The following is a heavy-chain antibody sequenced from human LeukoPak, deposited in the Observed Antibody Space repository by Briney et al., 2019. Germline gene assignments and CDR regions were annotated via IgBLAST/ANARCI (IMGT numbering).Heavy chain of an antibody. Sequence: GGSLRLSCAASGFTFSSYSMNWVRQAPGKGLEWVSYISSSSSTIYYADSVKGRFTISRDNGKNSLYLQMNSLRAEDTALYYCVRESFYYFNYWGQGTLVTVSS. V-gene: IGHV3-48*04. J-gene: IGHJ4*02. CDR3: VRESFYYFNY. CDR2: ISSSSSTI. CDR1: GFTFSSYS.